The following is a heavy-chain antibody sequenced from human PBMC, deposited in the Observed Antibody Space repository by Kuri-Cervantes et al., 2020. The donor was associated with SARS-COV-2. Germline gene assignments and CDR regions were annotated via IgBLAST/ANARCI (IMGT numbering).Heavy chain of an antibody. CDR2: IYYSGST. CDR3: ARARRITIFGVVIKGRSDFDY. Sequence: SETLSLTCTVSGGSISSSSYYWGWIRQPPGKGLEWIGSIYYSGSTYYNPSLKSRVTISVDTSKNQFSLKLSSVTAADTAVYYCARARRITIFGVVIKGRSDFDYWGQGTLVTVSS. D-gene: IGHD3-3*01. CDR1: GGSISSSSYY. J-gene: IGHJ4*02. V-gene: IGHV4-39*01.